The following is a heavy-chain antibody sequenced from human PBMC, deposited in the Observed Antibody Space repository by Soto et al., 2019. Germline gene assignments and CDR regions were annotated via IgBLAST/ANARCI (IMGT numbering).Heavy chain of an antibody. Sequence: EVQLVESGGGLVQPGGSLRLSCAASGFTFSSYSMNWVRQAPGKGLEWVSYISSSSSTIYYADSVKGRFTISRDNAKNSLYLQMNSLRDEDTAVYYCARDRTSDYGGNSDAFDIWGQGTMVTVSS. D-gene: IGHD4-17*01. CDR3: ARDRTSDYGGNSDAFDI. CDR1: GFTFSSYS. CDR2: ISSSSSTI. J-gene: IGHJ3*02. V-gene: IGHV3-48*02.